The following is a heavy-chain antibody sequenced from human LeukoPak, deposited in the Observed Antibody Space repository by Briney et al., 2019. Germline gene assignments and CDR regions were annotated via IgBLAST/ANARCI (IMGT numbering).Heavy chain of an antibody. D-gene: IGHD3-22*01. V-gene: IGHV3-49*04. CDR1: GFTFGDYA. J-gene: IGHJ4*02. CDR2: IRSKAYGGTT. CDR3: TRGYYYDSSGYYRGRYFDY. Sequence: GVLRLSCAASGFTFGDYAMSWVRQAPGKGLEWVGFIRSKAYGGTTEYAASVKGRFTISRDDSKSIAYLQMNSLKTEDTAVYYCTRGYYYDSSGYYRGRYFDYWGQGTLVTVSS.